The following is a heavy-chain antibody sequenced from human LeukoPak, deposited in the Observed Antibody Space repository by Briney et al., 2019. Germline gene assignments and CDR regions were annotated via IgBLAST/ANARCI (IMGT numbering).Heavy chain of an antibody. J-gene: IGHJ6*04. CDR3: ARYNWNDDGKYYYYGMDV. D-gene: IGHD1-1*01. CDR1: GFTFSSYS. CDR2: ISSSSSYI. Sequence: GGSLRLSCAASGFTFSSYSMNWVRQAPGKGLEWVSSISSSSSYIYHADSVKGRFTISRDNAKNSLYLQMNSLRAEDTAVYYCARYNWNDDGKYYYYGMDVWGKGTTVTVSS. V-gene: IGHV3-21*01.